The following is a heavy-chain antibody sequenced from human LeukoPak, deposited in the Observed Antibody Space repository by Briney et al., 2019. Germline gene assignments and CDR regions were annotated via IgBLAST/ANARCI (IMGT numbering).Heavy chain of an antibody. J-gene: IGHJ4*02. CDR3: ARAVYCSGGSCYSDFDY. D-gene: IGHD2-15*01. V-gene: IGHV1-18*04. Sequence: ASVKVSCKASGYTFTSYGISWVRQAPGQGLEWMRWISAYNGNTNYAQKLQGRVTMTTDTSTSTAYMELRSLRSDDTAVYYCARAVYCSGGSCYSDFDYWGQGTLVTVSS. CDR2: ISAYNGNT. CDR1: GYTFTSYG.